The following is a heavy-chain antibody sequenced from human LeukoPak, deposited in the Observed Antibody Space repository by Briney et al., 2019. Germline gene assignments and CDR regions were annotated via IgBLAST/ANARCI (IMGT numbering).Heavy chain of an antibody. Sequence: SETLSLTCAVSGGTIGMIDWWSWIRQPPGKGLEWVGEIFHTGTANYNPSLKSRLTISVDTSKNQFSLRLNSVTAADTAVYYCARGVNSSPDYYFDYWGQGTLVTVSS. CDR2: IFHTGTA. CDR1: GGTIGMIDW. J-gene: IGHJ4*02. CDR3: ARGVNSSPDYYFDY. D-gene: IGHD6-6*01. V-gene: IGHV4-4*02.